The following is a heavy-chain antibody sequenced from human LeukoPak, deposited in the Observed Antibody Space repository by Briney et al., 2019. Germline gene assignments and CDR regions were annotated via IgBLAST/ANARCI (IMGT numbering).Heavy chain of an antibody. Sequence: SVKVSCKVSGGTFSSYAISWVRQAPGQGLEWMGRIIPIFGTANYAQKFQGRVTITADKSTSTAYMELSSLRSEDTAVYYCASYDSSGSNFDYWGQGTLVTVSS. J-gene: IGHJ4*02. D-gene: IGHD3-22*01. V-gene: IGHV1-69*06. CDR3: ASYDSSGSNFDY. CDR2: IIPIFGTA. CDR1: GGTFSSYA.